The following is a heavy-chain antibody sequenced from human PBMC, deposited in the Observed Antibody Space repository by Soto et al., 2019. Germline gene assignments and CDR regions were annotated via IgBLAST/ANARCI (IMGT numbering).Heavy chain of an antibody. J-gene: IGHJ4*02. CDR1: GFTFSGYA. CDR2: INDRGAST. Sequence: QLLESGGGLVQPGGSLRLSCAASGFTFSGYAMSWVRQTPGQGLEWVAAINDRGASTWHADSVKGRFTLSRDNSKNSLYLEINSLRAEDMAVYYCEKGSADGSPYYFDYWGQGTLVTVSS. D-gene: IGHD3-16*01. V-gene: IGHV3-23*01. CDR3: EKGSADGSPYYFDY.